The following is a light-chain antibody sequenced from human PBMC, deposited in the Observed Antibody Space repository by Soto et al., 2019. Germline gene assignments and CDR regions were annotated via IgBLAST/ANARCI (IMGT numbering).Light chain of an antibody. V-gene: IGLV6-57*04. CDR1: SGSIASNY. CDR3: QSYDSSNHRVV. J-gene: IGLJ2*01. Sequence: NFMLTQPHSVSESPGKTVTISCTRSSGSIASNYVQWYQQRPGSAPTTVIYEDNQRPSGVPDRFSGSIDSCSNSASLTISGLKTEDEADYYCQSYDSSNHRVVFGGGTKLTVL. CDR2: EDN.